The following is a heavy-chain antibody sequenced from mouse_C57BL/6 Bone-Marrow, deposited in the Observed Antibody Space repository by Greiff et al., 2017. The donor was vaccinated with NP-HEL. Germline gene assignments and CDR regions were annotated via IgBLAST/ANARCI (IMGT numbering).Heavy chain of an antibody. CDR2: ISDGGSYT. Sequence: EVQLVESGGGLVKPGGSRKLSCAASGFTFSSYAMSWVRQTPEKRLEWVATISDGGSYTYYQDMVKGRFPISRGNAKNNLYLQMSHLKSEDTAMYYCARVYDGYPYYFDYWGQGTTLTVSS. CDR3: ARVYDGYPYYFDY. J-gene: IGHJ2*01. V-gene: IGHV5-4*01. CDR1: GFTFSSYA. D-gene: IGHD2-3*01.